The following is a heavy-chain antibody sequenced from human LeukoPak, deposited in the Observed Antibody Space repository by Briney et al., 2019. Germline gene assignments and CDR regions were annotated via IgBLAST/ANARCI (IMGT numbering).Heavy chain of an antibody. CDR1: GGSISSGGYS. J-gene: IGHJ4*02. D-gene: IGHD3-9*01. CDR2: IYHSGST. V-gene: IGHV4-30-2*01. Sequence: SQTLSLTCAVSGGSISSGGYSWSWIRQPPGKGLEWIGYIYHSGSTYYNPSLKSRVTISVDRSKNQFSLKLSSVTAADTAVYYCARDGGDILTGDYFDYWGQGTLVTVPS. CDR3: ARDGGDILTGDYFDY.